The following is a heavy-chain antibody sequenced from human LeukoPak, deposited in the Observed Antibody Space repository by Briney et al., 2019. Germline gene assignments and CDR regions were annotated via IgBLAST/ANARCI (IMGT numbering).Heavy chain of an antibody. CDR3: ARGGKGLGAKFDY. Sequence: GGSLRLSCAASEFSVGSNYMTWVRQAPGKGLEWVSLIYSGGSTYYADSVKGRFTISRDNSKNTLYLQMNSLRAEDTAVYYCARGGKGLGAKFDYWGQGTLVTVSS. D-gene: IGHD1-26*01. V-gene: IGHV3-66*01. J-gene: IGHJ4*02. CDR1: EFSVGSNY. CDR2: IYSGGST.